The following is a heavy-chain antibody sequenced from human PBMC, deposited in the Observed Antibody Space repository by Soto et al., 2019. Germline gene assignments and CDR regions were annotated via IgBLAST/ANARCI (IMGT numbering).Heavy chain of an antibody. D-gene: IGHD5-12*01. J-gene: IGHJ6*02. CDR2: IRGKGYGGTT. CDR3: TRGDVVPNYYRMDV. CDR1: GFPIGDHA. Sequence: GGPQSLSCAVSGFPIGDHAMSWFGQAPGKGLEWLGFIRGKGYGGTTEYAATVKGRFTISRDDTKSIAYLQMNSLKTEDTAVYYCTRGDVVPNYYRMDVWGQGTTVTVSS. V-gene: IGHV3-49*03.